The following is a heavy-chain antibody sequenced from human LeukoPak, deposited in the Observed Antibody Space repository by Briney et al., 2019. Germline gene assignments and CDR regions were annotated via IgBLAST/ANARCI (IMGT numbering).Heavy chain of an antibody. Sequence: GGSLRLSCAASGFTFSSYAMSWVRQAPGKGLEWVSAISGSGGSTYYADSVKGRFTISRDNSKNTLYLQMNSLRAEDTAVYYCAKARTEYQLLSGFYWGQGTLVTVSS. CDR1: GFTFSSYA. V-gene: IGHV3-23*01. J-gene: IGHJ4*02. CDR3: AKARTEYQLLSGFY. CDR2: ISGSGGST. D-gene: IGHD2-2*01.